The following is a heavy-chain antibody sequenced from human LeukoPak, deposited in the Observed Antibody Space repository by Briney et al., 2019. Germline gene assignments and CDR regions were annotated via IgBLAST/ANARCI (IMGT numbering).Heavy chain of an antibody. CDR3: ARDQVAAAGTVTAPTYGGGMDV. CDR2: ISYDGSNK. V-gene: IGHV3-30-3*01. CDR1: GFTFSSYA. Sequence: SGGSLRLSCAASGFTFSSYAMHWVRQAPGKGLEWVAVISYDGSNKYYADSVKGRFTISRDNSKNTLYLQMNSLRAEDTAVYYCARDQVAAAGTVTAPTYGGGMDVWGQGTTVTVSS. J-gene: IGHJ6*02. D-gene: IGHD6-13*01.